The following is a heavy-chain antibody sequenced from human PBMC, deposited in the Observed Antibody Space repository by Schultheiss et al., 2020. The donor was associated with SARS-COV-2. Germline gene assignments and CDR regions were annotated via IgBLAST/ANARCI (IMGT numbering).Heavy chain of an antibody. V-gene: IGHV4-61*01. CDR3: ARALTTVTTFVDFDI. J-gene: IGHJ3*02. CDR2: IYYSGST. Sequence: SETLSLTCTVSGGSISSSSYYWSWIRQPPGKGLEWIGYIYYSGSTNYNPSLKSRVTISVDTSKNQFSLKLSSVTAADTAVYYCARALTTVTTFVDFDIWGQGTMVTVSS. CDR1: GGSISSSSYY. D-gene: IGHD4-17*01.